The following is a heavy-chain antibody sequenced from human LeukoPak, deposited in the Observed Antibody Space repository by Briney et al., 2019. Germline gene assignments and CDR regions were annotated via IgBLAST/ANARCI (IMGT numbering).Heavy chain of an antibody. CDR1: GFTVSSSY. J-gene: IGHJ4*02. V-gene: IGHV3-66*01. CDR2: LYSGGSI. Sequence: GGSLRLSCAGSGFTVSSSYMSWVRQAPGRGLEWVSILYSGGSIFYADSVKGRFTISRDISKNMLRLQMNSLRADDTAVYYCARSSISSYYEDWGQGTLVTVSS. D-gene: IGHD1-26*01. CDR3: ARSSISSYYED.